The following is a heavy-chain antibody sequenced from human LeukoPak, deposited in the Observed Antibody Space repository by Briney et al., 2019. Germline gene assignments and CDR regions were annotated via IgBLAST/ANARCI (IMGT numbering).Heavy chain of an antibody. D-gene: IGHD4/OR15-4a*01. CDR2: IYSGGDT. V-gene: IGHV3-66*01. CDR1: GFTVSNNY. CDR3: ARDPPAVRTNTYA. J-gene: IGHJ5*02. Sequence: GGSLRLSCAASGFTVSNNYMNWVRQAPGKGLEWVSLIYSGGDTHYADSVKGRFTISRDSSKNTLYLQMNSLRAEDTAVYYCARDPPAVRTNTYAWGQGTLVTVSS.